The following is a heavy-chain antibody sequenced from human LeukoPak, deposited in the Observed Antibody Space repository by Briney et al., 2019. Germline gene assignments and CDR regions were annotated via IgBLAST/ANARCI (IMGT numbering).Heavy chain of an antibody. V-gene: IGHV3-7*01. Sequence: GGSLRLSCAASGFTFSSYWMSWVRQAPGKGLEWVANIKQDGSEKYYVDSVKGRFTISRDNAKNSLYLQMNSLRAEDTAVYYCARASWQQLDHFDYWGQGTLVTVSS. CDR2: IKQDGSEK. CDR1: GFTFSSYW. J-gene: IGHJ4*02. D-gene: IGHD5-24*01. CDR3: ARASWQQLDHFDY.